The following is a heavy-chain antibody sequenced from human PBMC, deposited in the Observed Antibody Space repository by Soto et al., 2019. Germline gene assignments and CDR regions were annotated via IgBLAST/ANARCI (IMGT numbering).Heavy chain of an antibody. CDR3: ATSYGSGYRAFES. D-gene: IGHD3-10*01. CDR2: VNPILSMS. J-gene: IGHJ4*02. CDR1: GDTFSFYS. Sequence: QVQLVQSGAEVKRPGSSVKVSCKASGDTFSFYSINWVRQAPGLGLEWMGRVNPILSMSNYAQRFQGRVTMTADKSTSTAYMELSGMRSEDTAMYYCATSYGSGYRAFESWGQGALVTVSS. V-gene: IGHV1-69*04.